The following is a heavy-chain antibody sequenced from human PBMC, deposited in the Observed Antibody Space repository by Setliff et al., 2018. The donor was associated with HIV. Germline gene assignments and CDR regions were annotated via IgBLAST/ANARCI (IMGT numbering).Heavy chain of an antibody. J-gene: IGHJ4*02. CDR3: ARHSPSDY. CDR1: GESFSDYY. V-gene: IGHV4-34*01. Sequence: SETLSLTCAVYGESFSDYYWSWIRQPPGKGLEWIGEITHSGSTNYNSSLKSRVTISVDTSKNQFSLKLSSVTAADTAVYYCARHSPSDYWGQGTLVTVSS. CDR2: ITHSGST.